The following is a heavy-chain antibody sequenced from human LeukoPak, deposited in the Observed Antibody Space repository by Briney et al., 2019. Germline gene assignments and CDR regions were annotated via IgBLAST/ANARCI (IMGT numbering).Heavy chain of an antibody. J-gene: IGHJ6*02. V-gene: IGHV3-23*01. CDR3: AKGVGNYYYAMDV. CDR1: GLTFNTYA. Sequence: GGSLRLSCAASGLTFNTYAMSWVRQAPGKGLEWVSTVTGRGAYTYNADSVKGRFTISRDNSKNTLYLQMNSLRAEDTAVYYCAKGVGNYYYAMDVWGQGTTVTVSS. CDR2: VTGRGAYT. D-gene: IGHD1-1*01.